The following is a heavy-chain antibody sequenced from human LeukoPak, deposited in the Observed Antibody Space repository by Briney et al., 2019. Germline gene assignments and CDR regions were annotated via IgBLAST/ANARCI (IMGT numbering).Heavy chain of an antibody. D-gene: IGHD3-22*01. CDR3: ARSADSSGYFREITLYYFDY. CDR1: GFIFSNYG. V-gene: IGHV3-48*04. Sequence: GGSLRLSCAASGFIFSNYGMNWVRQAPGKGLEWVSYISNSGSTIYYADSVKGRFTISRDNAKNSLYLQMNSLRAEDTAVYYCARSADSSGYFREITLYYFDYWGQGTLVTVSS. J-gene: IGHJ4*02. CDR2: ISNSGSTI.